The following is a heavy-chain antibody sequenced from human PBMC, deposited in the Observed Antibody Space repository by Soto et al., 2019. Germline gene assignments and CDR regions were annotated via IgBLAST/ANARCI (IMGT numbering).Heavy chain of an antibody. CDR3: ARRGSGSYYDY. CDR1: GFTFSSYA. D-gene: IGHD1-26*01. Sequence: EVQLLESGGGLVQPGGSLRLSCAATGFTFSSYAMRWVRQAPGKGLEWVSAISGSGGSTYYADSVKGRFTISRDNSKNTLYLQMNSLRAEDTAVYYCARRGSGSYYDYWGQGTLVTVSS. V-gene: IGHV3-23*01. CDR2: ISGSGGST. J-gene: IGHJ4*02.